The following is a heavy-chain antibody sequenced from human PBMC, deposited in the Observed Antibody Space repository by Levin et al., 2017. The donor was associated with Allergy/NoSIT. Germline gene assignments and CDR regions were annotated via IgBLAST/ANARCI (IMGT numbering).Heavy chain of an antibody. CDR1: GFTFSNNG. D-gene: IGHD1-26*01. V-gene: IGHV3-33*01. J-gene: IGHJ6*02. Sequence: PGGSLRLSCAASGFTFSNNGMHWVRQAPGKGLVWVALIWYDGSNKYYEDSVKGRFTISRDNSKNTLYLQMNSLRAEDTAVYYCAREHQGRESIDGLDVWGQGTTVTVSS. CDR2: IWYDGSNK. CDR3: AREHQGRESIDGLDV.